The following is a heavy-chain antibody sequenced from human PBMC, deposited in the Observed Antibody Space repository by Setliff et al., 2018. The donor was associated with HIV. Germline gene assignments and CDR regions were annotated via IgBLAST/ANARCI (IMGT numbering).Heavy chain of an antibody. V-gene: IGHV1-69*13. CDR3: ARVNGGNSPYYFDS. CDR1: GYTFTTYT. Sequence: SVKVSCKAYGYTFTTYTIHWVRQAPGQGLEWMGGIIPVFDTANYAQKFQGRVTITADESTSTSSMELSSLGSEDTAVYYCARVNGGNSPYYFDSWGQGTLVTVSS. J-gene: IGHJ4*02. D-gene: IGHD2-21*02. CDR2: IIPVFDTA.